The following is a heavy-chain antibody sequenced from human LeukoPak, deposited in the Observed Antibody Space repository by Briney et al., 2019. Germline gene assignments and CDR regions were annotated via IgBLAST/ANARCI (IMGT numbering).Heavy chain of an antibody. CDR2: IIPIFGTA. Sequence: GASVNVSCKASGGTFSSYAISWVRQAPGQGLEWMGGIIPIFGTANYAQKFQGRVTITADESTSTAYMELSSLRSEDTAVYYCARDKESDGSGYYPLWGQGTLVTVSS. V-gene: IGHV1-69*13. CDR3: ARDKESDGSGYYPL. CDR1: GGTFSSYA. J-gene: IGHJ4*02. D-gene: IGHD3-22*01.